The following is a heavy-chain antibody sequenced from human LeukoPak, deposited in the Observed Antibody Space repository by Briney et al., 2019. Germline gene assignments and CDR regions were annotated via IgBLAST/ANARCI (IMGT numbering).Heavy chain of an antibody. Sequence: PGGSLRLSCAASGFTSSSYWMSWVRQAPGKGLEWVANINQDRSDKYYVDSVKGRFTISRDNAKNSLYLQMNSLRVEDTAVYYCARDPGRTDHWGQGTLVTVSS. V-gene: IGHV3-7*01. J-gene: IGHJ4*02. CDR2: INQDRSDK. CDR3: ARDPGRTDH. CDR1: GFTSSSYW.